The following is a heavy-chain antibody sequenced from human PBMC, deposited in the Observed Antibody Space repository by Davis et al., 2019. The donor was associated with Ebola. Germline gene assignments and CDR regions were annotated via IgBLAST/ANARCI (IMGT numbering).Heavy chain of an antibody. V-gene: IGHV1-18*01. Sequence: ASVKVSCKASGYTFTSYGISWVRQAPGQGLEWMGWISAYNGNTNYAQKLQGRVTMTTDTSTSTAYMELRSLRSDDTAVYYCARGVDCSSGSCFGDWFDPWGQGTRVTVSS. D-gene: IGHD2-15*01. CDR3: ARGVDCSSGSCFGDWFDP. J-gene: IGHJ5*02. CDR2: ISAYNGNT. CDR1: GYTFTSYG.